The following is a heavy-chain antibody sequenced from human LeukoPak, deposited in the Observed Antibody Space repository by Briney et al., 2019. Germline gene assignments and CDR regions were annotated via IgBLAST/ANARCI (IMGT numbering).Heavy chain of an antibody. J-gene: IGHJ4*02. D-gene: IGHD4-17*01. CDR2: IWYDGSNK. CDR3: AKSGPDFGDLPSEYYFDF. CDR1: GFSFSSYA. V-gene: IGHV3-33*06. Sequence: GGSLRLSCAASGFSFSSYAMHWVRQAPGKGLEWVSAIWYDGSNKFYADSVKGRFTISRDSSKNTLFLQMNGLRAEDTAVYYCAKSGPDFGDLPSEYYFDFWGQGTLVTVS.